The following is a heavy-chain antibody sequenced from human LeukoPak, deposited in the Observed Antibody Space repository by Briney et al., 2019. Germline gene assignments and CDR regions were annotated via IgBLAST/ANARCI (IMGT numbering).Heavy chain of an antibody. J-gene: IGHJ4*02. D-gene: IGHD5-18*01. Sequence: GGSLRLSCTVSGFTVSSNSMSWVRQAPGKGLEWVSAISGSGGSTYYADFVKGRFTIFRDNSKNTLYLQMNGLRAEDTAVYYCAKLGQLWLLSYFDYWGQGTLVTVSS. V-gene: IGHV3-23*01. CDR1: GFTVSSNS. CDR2: ISGSGGST. CDR3: AKLGQLWLLSYFDY.